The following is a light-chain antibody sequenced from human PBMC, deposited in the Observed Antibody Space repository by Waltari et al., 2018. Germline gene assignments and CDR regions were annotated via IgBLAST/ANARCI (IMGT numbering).Light chain of an antibody. J-gene: IGLJ3*02. Sequence: QTVVTREPSLTVSPGGTVPPTCASSTGAVTRGSNTNWFPQKPGHAPRPLIYTTTNKHAWTPARFSGSLLGDTAALTLSGVQPEDEAEYYCLLYYGGGWVFGGGTKLTVL. CDR2: TTT. CDR1: TGAVTRGSN. V-gene: IGLV7-43*01. CDR3: LLYYGGGWV.